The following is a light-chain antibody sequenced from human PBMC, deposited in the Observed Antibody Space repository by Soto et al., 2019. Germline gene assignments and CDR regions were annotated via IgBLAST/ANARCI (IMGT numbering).Light chain of an antibody. CDR1: QSISAW. CDR3: QQYNRNPLT. CDR2: KAS. V-gene: IGKV1-5*03. J-gene: IGKJ4*02. Sequence: DIQMTQSPSTLSASVGDRVIITCRASQSISAWLAWYQQKPGKAPKLLIYKASSLESGVPSRFSGSGSGTEFTLNISGLQPDDFATYYCQQYNRNPLTVGGGTKVEIK.